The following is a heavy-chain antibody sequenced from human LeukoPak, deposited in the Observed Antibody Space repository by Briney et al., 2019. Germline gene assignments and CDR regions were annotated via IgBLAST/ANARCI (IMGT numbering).Heavy chain of an antibody. D-gene: IGHD1-26*01. J-gene: IGHJ4*02. V-gene: IGHV1-18*01. CDR2: ISAYNGNT. CDR3: ARVQPQWELLCYFDY. Sequence: ASVKLSCKASGYTFTSYGISWVRQAPGQGLEWMGWISAYNGNTNYAQKLQGRVTMTTDTSTSTAYMELRSLRSDDKAVYYCARVQPQWELLCYFDYWGQGTLVTVSS. CDR1: GYTFTSYG.